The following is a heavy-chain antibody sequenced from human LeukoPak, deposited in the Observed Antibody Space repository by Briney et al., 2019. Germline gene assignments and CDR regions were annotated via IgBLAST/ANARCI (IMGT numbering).Heavy chain of an antibody. CDR2: IYSGGST. V-gene: IGHV3-66*01. J-gene: IGHJ6*02. D-gene: IGHD3-16*01. CDR3: ARYTSSPGEGMDV. CDR1: GLTVSSNY. Sequence: GGSLGLSCAASGLTVSSNYMSWVRQAPGKGLEWVSVIYSGGSTNYADSVKGRFTISRDNSKNTLYLQMNSLRAEDTAVYYCARYTSSPGEGMDVWGQGTTVTVSS.